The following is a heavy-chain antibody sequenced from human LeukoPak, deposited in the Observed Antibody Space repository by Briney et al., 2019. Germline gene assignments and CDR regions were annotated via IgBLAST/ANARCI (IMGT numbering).Heavy chain of an antibody. CDR1: GGSISSYY. Sequence: SETLSLTCTVSGGSISSYYWSWIRQPPGKGLEWIGYIYYSGSTNYNPSLKSRVTISVDTSKNQFSLKLSSVTAADTAVYYCARDRGPFDYWGQGTLVTVSS. J-gene: IGHJ4*02. CDR3: ARDRGPFDY. V-gene: IGHV4-59*01. CDR2: IYYSGST.